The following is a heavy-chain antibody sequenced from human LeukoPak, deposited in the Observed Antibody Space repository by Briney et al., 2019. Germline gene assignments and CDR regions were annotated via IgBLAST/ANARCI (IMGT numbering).Heavy chain of an antibody. CDR3: ARPYYYDSRIDP. CDR1: GGSVSSSHYY. CDR2: MYYSGST. D-gene: IGHD3-22*01. Sequence: SETLSLTCTVSGGSVSSSHYYWGWIRQPPGKGLEWIGSMYYSGSTYYNPSLKSRVTISVDTSKNQFSLNLSSVTAADTAVYYCARPYYYDSRIDPWGQGTLVTVSS. J-gene: IGHJ5*02. V-gene: IGHV4-39*01.